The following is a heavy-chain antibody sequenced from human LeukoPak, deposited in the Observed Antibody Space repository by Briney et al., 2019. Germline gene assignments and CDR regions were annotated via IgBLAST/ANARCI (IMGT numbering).Heavy chain of an antibody. CDR3: TTDEQGDYYYGVDV. J-gene: IGHJ6*02. D-gene: IGHD3-16*01. V-gene: IGHV3-7*01. Sequence: PGGSLRLSCAASGYSFSTYWMSWVRQAPGKGPEWVANINQAGSQKYYVDSVKGRFTISRDNAKNSLYLQMNSLRAEDTAVYYCTTDEQGDYYYGVDVWGQGTTVTASS. CDR1: GYSFSTYW. CDR2: INQAGSQK.